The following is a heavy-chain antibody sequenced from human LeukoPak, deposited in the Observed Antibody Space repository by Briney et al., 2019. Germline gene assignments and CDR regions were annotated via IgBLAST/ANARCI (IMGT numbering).Heavy chain of an antibody. CDR3: AGRVAGYSSGYVY. D-gene: IGHD5-18*01. CDR1: GITFSNYA. J-gene: IGHJ4*02. V-gene: IGHV3-23*01. CDR2: ISGSAHKI. Sequence: GGSLRLSCVASGITFSNYAVSWVRQAPEKGLDWVSVISGSAHKIRYADSVKGRFTISRDNSENIVYLQMNNLRAEDTAVYYCAGRVAGYSSGYVYWGQGTLVTVPS.